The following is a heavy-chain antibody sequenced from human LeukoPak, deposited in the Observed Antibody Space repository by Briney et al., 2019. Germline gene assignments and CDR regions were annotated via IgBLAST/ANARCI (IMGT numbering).Heavy chain of an antibody. J-gene: IGHJ4*02. Sequence: GGSLRLSCAASGFTFSSYAMSWVRQAPGKGLEWVSAISAGGGGTYYADSVKGRFTISRDNSKNTLYLQMNSLRAEDTAVYYCARRTPGYYFDYWGQGTLVTVSS. CDR3: ARRTPGYYFDY. CDR2: ISAGGGGT. V-gene: IGHV3-23*01. D-gene: IGHD2-15*01. CDR1: GFTFSSYA.